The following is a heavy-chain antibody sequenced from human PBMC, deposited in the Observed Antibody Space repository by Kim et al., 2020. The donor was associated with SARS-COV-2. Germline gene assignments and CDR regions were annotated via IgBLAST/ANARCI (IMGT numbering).Heavy chain of an antibody. CDR1: GGSFSGYY. V-gene: IGHV4-34*01. Sequence: SETLSLTCAVYGGSFSGYYWSWIRQPPGKGLEWIGEINHSGSTNYNPSLKSRVTISVDTSKNQFSLKLSSVTAADTAVYYCARGSSWYGGFDYWGQGTLVTVSS. CDR3: ARGSSWYGGFDY. J-gene: IGHJ4*02. D-gene: IGHD6-13*01. CDR2: INHSGST.